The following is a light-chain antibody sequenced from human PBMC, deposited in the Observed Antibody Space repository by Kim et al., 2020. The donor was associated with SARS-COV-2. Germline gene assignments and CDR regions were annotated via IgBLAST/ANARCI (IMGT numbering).Light chain of an antibody. V-gene: IGKV3-11*01. CDR3: QQRSNWPPL. J-gene: IGKJ5*01. Sequence: LSPGERPTLSCRASQSVSSYLAWYQQKPGQAPRLLIYDASNRATGIPARFSGSGSGTDFTLTISSLEPEDFAVYYCQQRSNWPPLFGQGTRLEIK. CDR2: DAS. CDR1: QSVSSY.